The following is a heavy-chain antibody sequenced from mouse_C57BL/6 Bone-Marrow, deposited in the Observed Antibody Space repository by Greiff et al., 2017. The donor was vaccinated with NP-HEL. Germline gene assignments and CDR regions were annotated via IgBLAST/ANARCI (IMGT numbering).Heavy chain of an antibody. CDR3: AGSPYFDY. CDR2: INPNNGGT. CDR1: GYTFTDYY. J-gene: IGHJ2*01. V-gene: IGHV1-26*01. Sequence: VQLQQSGPELVKPGASVKISCKASGYTFTDYYMNWVKQSHGKSLEWIGDINPNNGGTSYNQKFKGKATLTVDKSSSTAYMELRSLTSEDSAVYYCAGSPYFDYWGQGTTLTVSS.